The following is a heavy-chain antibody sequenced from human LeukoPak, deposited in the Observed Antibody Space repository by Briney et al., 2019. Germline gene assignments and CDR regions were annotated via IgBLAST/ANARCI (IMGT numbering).Heavy chain of an antibody. Sequence: GGSLRLSCAVSGITLSSYGMSWVRQAPGKGLEWVAGISDSGGSTKYADSVKGRFTISRDNPKNTLYLQMNSLRVEDTAVYFCAKRGVVIRVILVGLHKQAYYFDSWGQGALVTVSS. D-gene: IGHD3-22*01. CDR1: GITLSSYG. J-gene: IGHJ4*02. V-gene: IGHV3-23*01. CDR3: AKRGVVIRVILVGLHKQAYYFDS. CDR2: ISDSGGST.